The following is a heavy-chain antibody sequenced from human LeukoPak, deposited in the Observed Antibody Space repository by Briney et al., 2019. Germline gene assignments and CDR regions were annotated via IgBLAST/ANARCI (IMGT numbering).Heavy chain of an antibody. CDR2: ISWNADST. V-gene: IGHV3-20*04. J-gene: IGHJ4*02. D-gene: IGHD1-7*01. CDR3: ARDIGITGTTIFVY. CDR1: GFTFGDYG. Sequence: GGSLRLSCVASGFTFGDYGMSWIRHAPGKGLEWVSGISWNADSTGHADSVKGRFTISRDNAKNSLYLQMDSLRAEDTALYYCARDIGITGTTIFVYWGQGTPVTVS.